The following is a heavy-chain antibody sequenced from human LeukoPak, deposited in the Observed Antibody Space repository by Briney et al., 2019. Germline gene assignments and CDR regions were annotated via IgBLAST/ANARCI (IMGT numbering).Heavy chain of an antibody. CDR1: GGSVTSTNW. D-gene: IGHD3-3*01. J-gene: IGHJ4*02. V-gene: IGHV4-4*02. CDR2: VHLDGRT. Sequence: PSETLSLICAVSGGSVTSTNWWTWVRQPPGNGLEWIGEVHLDGRTNYNPSLTGRLTLSVDLYENHISLKLTSVTAADTAVYYCAREGGFYRPLDYLGQGTLVTVSS. CDR3: AREGGFYRPLDY.